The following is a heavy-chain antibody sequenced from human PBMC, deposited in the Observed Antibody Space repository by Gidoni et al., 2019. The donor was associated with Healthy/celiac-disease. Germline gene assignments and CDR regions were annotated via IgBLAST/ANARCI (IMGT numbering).Heavy chain of an antibody. CDR3: ARDVGPGSMQLWYFDL. J-gene: IGHJ2*01. V-gene: IGHV4-61*02. D-gene: IGHD5-18*01. CDR1: GGSISSGSYY. Sequence: QVQLQESGPGLVKPSQTLSLTCTVSGGSISSGSYYWSWIRQPAGKGLEWIGRIYTSGSTNYNPSLKSRVTISVDTSKNQFSLKLSSVTAADTAVYYCARDVGPGSMQLWYFDLWGRGTLVTVSS. CDR2: IYTSGST.